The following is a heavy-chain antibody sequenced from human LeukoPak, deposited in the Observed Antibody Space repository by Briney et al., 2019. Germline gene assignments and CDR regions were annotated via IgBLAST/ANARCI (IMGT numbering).Heavy chain of an antibody. J-gene: IGHJ6*02. Sequence: GGSLRLSCAASGFTFSSYWMSWVRQAPGKGLEWVANIKQDGSEKYYVDSVKGRFTISRDNAKNSLYLQMNSLRAEDTVVYYCARERWTYYYYYGMDVWGQGTTVTVSS. CDR1: GFTFSSYW. CDR3: ARERWTYYYYYGMDV. D-gene: IGHD5-24*01. V-gene: IGHV3-7*01. CDR2: IKQDGSEK.